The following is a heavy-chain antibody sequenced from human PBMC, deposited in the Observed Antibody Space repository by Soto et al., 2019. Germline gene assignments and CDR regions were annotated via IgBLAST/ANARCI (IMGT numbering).Heavy chain of an antibody. CDR3: ARGTYSGYDRGGYYYYGMDV. D-gene: IGHD5-12*01. Sequence: ASVKVSCKASGGTFSSYAISWVRQAPGQGLEWMGGIIPIFGTANYAQKFQGRVTITADESTSTAYMELSSLRSEDTAVYYCARGTYSGYDRGGYYYYGMDVWGQGTTVTVSS. CDR1: GGTFSSYA. J-gene: IGHJ6*02. CDR2: IIPIFGTA. V-gene: IGHV1-69*13.